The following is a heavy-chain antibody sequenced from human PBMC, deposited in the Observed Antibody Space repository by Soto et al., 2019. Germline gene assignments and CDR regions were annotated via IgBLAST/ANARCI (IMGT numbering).Heavy chain of an antibody. Sequence: QVHLQESGPGLVTPSENLSLTCTVSGASIRSFFWTWIRQPPGRGLGLIGNIYYSVSTNYNPSLKNRVTMSVDTSKNQFSLLLTSVTAADTAVYYCAGPSGSYSEYYGMDVWGQGATVTVSS. CDR3: AGPSGSYSEYYGMDV. CDR1: GASIRSFF. CDR2: IYYSVST. J-gene: IGHJ6*02. D-gene: IGHD1-26*01. V-gene: IGHV4-59*01.